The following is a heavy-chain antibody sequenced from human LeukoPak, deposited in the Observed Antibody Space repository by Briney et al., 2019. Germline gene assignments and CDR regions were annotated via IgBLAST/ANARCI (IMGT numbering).Heavy chain of an antibody. CDR1: GGSISSYY. CDR3: ASELHDAFDI. J-gene: IGHJ3*02. V-gene: IGHV4-59*01. CDR2: IYYGGST. Sequence: KPSETLSLTCTVSGGSISSYYWSWIRQPPGKGLEWIGYIYYGGSTNYNPSLKSRVTISVDTSKNQFSLKLSSVTAADTAVYYCASELHDAFDIWGQGTMVTVSS.